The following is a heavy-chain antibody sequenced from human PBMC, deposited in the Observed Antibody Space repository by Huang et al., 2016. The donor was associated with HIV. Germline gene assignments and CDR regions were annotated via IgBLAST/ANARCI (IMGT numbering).Heavy chain of an antibody. CDR3: ATWSLTAAGGN. CDR1: GFGVSQVL. V-gene: IGHV3-15*01. CDR2: IKTNFEGGTI. Sequence: EVQLVEPGGGLVKPGSSLRVSCEAFGFGVSQVLMGWVRQGPGKGLEWVGLIKTNFEGGTIDYAAPVHDRFRISSDDLKGLIYLEMNNLKGDDTAIYYCATWSLTAAGGNWGRGALVTVSS. J-gene: IGHJ4*02. D-gene: IGHD6-13*01.